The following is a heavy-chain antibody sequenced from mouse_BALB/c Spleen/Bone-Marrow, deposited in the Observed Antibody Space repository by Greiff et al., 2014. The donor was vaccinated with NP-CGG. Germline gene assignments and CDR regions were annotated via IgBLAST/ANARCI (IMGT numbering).Heavy chain of an antibody. Sequence: VHLVESGAELARPGASVKLPCKASGYTFTSYWMQWVKQRPGQGLEWIGAIYPGDGDTRYTQKFKGKATLTADKSSSTAYMQLSSLASEDSAVYYCARSGAMDYWGQGTSVTVSS. J-gene: IGHJ4*01. CDR1: GYTFTSYW. D-gene: IGHD3-2*02. V-gene: IGHV1-87*01. CDR2: IYPGDGDT. CDR3: ARSGAMDY.